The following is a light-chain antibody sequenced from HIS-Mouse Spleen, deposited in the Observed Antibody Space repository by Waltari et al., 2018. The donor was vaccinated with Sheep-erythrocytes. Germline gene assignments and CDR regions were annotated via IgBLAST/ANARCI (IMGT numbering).Light chain of an antibody. CDR2: EDS. V-gene: IGLV3-10*01. CDR1: ALPKNT. J-gene: IGLJ3*02. CDR3: YSTDSSGNHWV. Sequence: SYELTQPPSASVSPGQTARITCAGDALPKNTAYWYQQKSGQAPVLVIYEDSKRPSGIPERFSGSTSGTMATLTISGAQVEDEADYYCYSTDSSGNHWVFGGGTKLTVL.